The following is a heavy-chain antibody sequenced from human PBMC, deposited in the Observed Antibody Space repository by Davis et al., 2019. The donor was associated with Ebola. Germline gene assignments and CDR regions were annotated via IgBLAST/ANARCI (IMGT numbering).Heavy chain of an antibody. Sequence: PGGSLRLSCAPPGFTSRTFDMHWVRQTTGKGLEWVPVIGTAGDTYYRGSVKGRFTISRENARNSLYLQMNSLTAGDTAVYYCARAQFGDVVLDYWGQGTLVTVSS. D-gene: IGHD4-17*01. CDR3: ARAQFGDVVLDY. CDR2: IGTAGDT. CDR1: GFTSRTFD. V-gene: IGHV3-13*01. J-gene: IGHJ4*02.